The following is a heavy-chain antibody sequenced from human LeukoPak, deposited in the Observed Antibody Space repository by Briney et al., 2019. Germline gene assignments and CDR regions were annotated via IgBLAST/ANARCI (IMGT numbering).Heavy chain of an antibody. Sequence: PSETLSLTCAVYGGSFSGYYWSWIRQPPGKGLEWIGEINHSGSANYNPSLKSRVTMSVDTSKNQFSLKLSSVTAADTAVYYCARSNYVWGSYRPRQSDAFDIWGQGTMVTVSS. D-gene: IGHD3-16*02. CDR1: GGSFSGYY. J-gene: IGHJ3*02. CDR2: INHSGSA. V-gene: IGHV4-34*01. CDR3: ARSNYVWGSYRPRQSDAFDI.